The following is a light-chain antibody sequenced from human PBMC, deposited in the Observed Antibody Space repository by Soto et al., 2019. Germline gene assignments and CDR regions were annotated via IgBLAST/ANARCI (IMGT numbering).Light chain of an antibody. CDR2: NNN. CDR3: AAWDDSLIGAV. Sequence: QSVLTQPPSASGTPGQRVTISCSGSSSNIGSNTVNWYQQFPGTAPKLLIYNNNQRPSGVPDRFSGSKSGTSASLAISGLQSEDEAVYYCAAWDDSLIGAVFGGGTQLTV. J-gene: IGLJ7*01. CDR1: SSNIGSNT. V-gene: IGLV1-44*01.